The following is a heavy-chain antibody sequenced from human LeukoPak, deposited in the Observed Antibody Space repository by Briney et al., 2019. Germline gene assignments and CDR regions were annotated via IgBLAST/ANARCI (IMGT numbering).Heavy chain of an antibody. J-gene: IGHJ3*02. V-gene: IGHV4-59*08. CDR2: IYYSGST. CDR1: GGSISSYY. CDR3: ARHEEMAIYNPRAFFDI. Sequence: PSETLSLTCTVSGGSISSYYWSWIRQPPGKGLEWIGYIYYSGSTNYNPSLKSRVTISVDTSKNQFSLKLSSVTAADTAVYYCARHEEMAIYNPRAFFDIWGQGTMVTVSS. D-gene: IGHD1-1*01.